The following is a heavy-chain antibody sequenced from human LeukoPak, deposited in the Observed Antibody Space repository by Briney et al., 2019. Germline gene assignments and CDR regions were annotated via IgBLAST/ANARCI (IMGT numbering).Heavy chain of an antibody. CDR3: AREDGYSGTGLGSPNYYYYMDV. CDR2: MNPNSGNT. Sequence: ASVKVSCKASGYTFTSYDINWVRQATGQGLEWMGWMNPNSGNTGYAQKFQGRVTMTRNTSISTAYMELSSLRSEDTAVYYCAREDGYSGTGLGSPNYYYYMDVWGKGTTVTVSS. V-gene: IGHV1-8*02. D-gene: IGHD2-2*03. CDR1: GYTFTSYD. J-gene: IGHJ6*03.